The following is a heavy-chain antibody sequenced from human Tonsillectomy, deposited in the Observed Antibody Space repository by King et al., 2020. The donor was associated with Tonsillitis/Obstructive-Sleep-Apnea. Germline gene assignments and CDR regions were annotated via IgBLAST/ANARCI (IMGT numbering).Heavy chain of an antibody. CDR2: ISHSGIT. CDR3: ARGGSSSSLYYYYMDV. CDR1: GGSFSDYY. Sequence: VQLQQWGAGLLKPSETLSLTCAVYGGSFSDYYWSWIRQPPGKGLEWIGEISHSGITNYNPSLKSRVTISVDTSKNQFSLKLSSMTAADTAVYYCARGGSSSSLYYYYMDVWGKGTTVTVSS. D-gene: IGHD6-13*01. V-gene: IGHV4-34*01. J-gene: IGHJ6*03.